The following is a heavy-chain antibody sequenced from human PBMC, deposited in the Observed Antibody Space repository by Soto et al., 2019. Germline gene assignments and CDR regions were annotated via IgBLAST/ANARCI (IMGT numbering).Heavy chain of an antibody. Sequence: ASVKVSCKASGYTFTSYGISWVRQAPGQGLEWMGIINPSGGSTSYAQKFQGRVTMTRDTSTSTVYMELSSLRSEDTAVYYCARVLGYSGLPHKTYYYYYYGMDVWGQGTTVTVSS. CDR3: ARVLGYSGLPHKTYYYYYYGMDV. CDR2: INPSGGST. V-gene: IGHV1-46*01. D-gene: IGHD4-4*01. J-gene: IGHJ6*02. CDR1: GYTFTSYG.